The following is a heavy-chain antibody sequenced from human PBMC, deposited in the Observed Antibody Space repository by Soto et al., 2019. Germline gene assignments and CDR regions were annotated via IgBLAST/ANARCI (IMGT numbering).Heavy chain of an antibody. CDR3: ARKPPQVWQQGGATYYYYGMDV. Sequence: EVQLVESGGGLVKPGGSLRLSCVASGFTFSYAWMAWVRQAPGRGLEWVGRIKSKKDGETTDYAAPVKGRLTISRDDSKNTLYLQMNSLRAEDTAVYYCARKPPQVWQQGGATYYYYGMDVWGQGTTVTVSS. V-gene: IGHV3-15*01. J-gene: IGHJ6*02. D-gene: IGHD6-13*01. CDR2: IKSKKDGETT. CDR1: GFTFSYAW.